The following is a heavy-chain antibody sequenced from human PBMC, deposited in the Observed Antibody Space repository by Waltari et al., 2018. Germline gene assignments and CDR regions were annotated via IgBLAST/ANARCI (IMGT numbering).Heavy chain of an antibody. V-gene: IGHV1-2*02. CDR3: AKGGKVLFLEPVDF. Sequence: QVQLVQSGAEVKKPGASVKVSCKASGYTFTDYYMHGVRQAPGQGLEWMGWINPDSGDTRLAQRFQGRVTMTRDASMSTAYMELSRLKSDDTAVYYCAKGGKVLFLEPVDFWGQGTLVIVSS. J-gene: IGHJ4*02. D-gene: IGHD1-1*01. CDR2: INPDSGDT. CDR1: GYTFTDYY.